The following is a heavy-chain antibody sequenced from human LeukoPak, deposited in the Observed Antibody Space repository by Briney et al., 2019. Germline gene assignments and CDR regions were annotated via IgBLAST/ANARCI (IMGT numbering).Heavy chain of an antibody. J-gene: IGHJ4*02. V-gene: IGHV1-18*01. CDR1: GYTFTSYG. Sequence: ASVKVSCKASGYTFTSYGIGWVRQAPGQGLEWMGWISAYSGNTNYAQKLQGRVTITRDTSASTAYMELSSLRSEDTAVYYCARWDYGADYWGQGTLVTVSS. CDR3: ARWDYGADY. D-gene: IGHD4-17*01. CDR2: ISAYSGNT.